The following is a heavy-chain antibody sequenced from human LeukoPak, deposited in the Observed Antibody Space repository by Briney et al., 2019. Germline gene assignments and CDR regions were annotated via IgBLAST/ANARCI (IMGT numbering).Heavy chain of an antibody. CDR3: ARGAGGYFDY. D-gene: IGHD3-10*01. V-gene: IGHV3-48*03. CDR2: ISSSGSSI. J-gene: IGHJ4*02. CDR1: GFTLSSFE. Sequence: GGSLRLSCAASGFTLSSFEMNWVRQAPGKGLEWVSYISSSGSSIYYGDSVKGRFTISRDNAKNSLYLQMNSLRAEDTAVYHCARGAGGYFDYWGQGTLVTVSS.